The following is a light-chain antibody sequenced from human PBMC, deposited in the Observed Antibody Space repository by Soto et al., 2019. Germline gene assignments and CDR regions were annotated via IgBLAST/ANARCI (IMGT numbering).Light chain of an antibody. J-gene: IGLJ1*01. CDR1: ASNIGSKA. Sequence: QSVLTQSPSASGTPGQRVTISCSGSASNIGSKAVNWYQQFPGTAPKLIIYRTFERPSGVPARFYGSKSGTSASLAINGLQSEVEADYYCAAWDDRVDEYVFGTGTKVTVL. CDR2: RTF. V-gene: IGLV1-44*01. CDR3: AAWDDRVDEYV.